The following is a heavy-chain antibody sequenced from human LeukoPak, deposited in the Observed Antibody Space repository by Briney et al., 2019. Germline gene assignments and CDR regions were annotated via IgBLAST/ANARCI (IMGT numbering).Heavy chain of an antibody. D-gene: IGHD6-19*01. Sequence: PSQTLSLTCTVSGGSISSGSYYWSWIRQPAGKGLEWIGRIYTSGSTNYNPSLKSRVTISVDTSKNQFSLKLSSVTAADTAVYYCARGGSSGWYEGANWFDPWGQGTLVTVSS. V-gene: IGHV4-61*02. J-gene: IGHJ5*02. CDR1: GGSISSGSYY. CDR2: IYTSGST. CDR3: ARGGSSGWYEGANWFDP.